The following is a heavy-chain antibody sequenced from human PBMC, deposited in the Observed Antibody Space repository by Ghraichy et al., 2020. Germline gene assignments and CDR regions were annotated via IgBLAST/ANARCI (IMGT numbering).Heavy chain of an antibody. CDR1: GFTFHTYA. CDR2: IWYDGSNK. CDR3: ARDMKPRSFFDY. Sequence: GESLNISCPASGFTFHTYAMHWLLHAPCTGLEWVAVIWYDGSNKYYADSVKGRFTISRDNSKNTLYLQMNSLRAEDTAVYYCARDMKPRSFFDYWGQVTLVT. V-gene: IGHV3-33*01. J-gene: IGHJ4*02. D-gene: IGHD3-16*01.